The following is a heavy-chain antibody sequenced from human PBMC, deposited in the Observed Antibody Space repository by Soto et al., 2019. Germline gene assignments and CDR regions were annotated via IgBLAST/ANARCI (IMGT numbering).Heavy chain of an antibody. V-gene: IGHV3-74*01. CDR3: VRGTNGWYGIDY. J-gene: IGHJ4*02. CDR1: GFTFSNYW. D-gene: IGHD2-15*01. CDR2: INIGGSAT. Sequence: EVQLVESGGGLVQPGGSLRLSCAASGFTFSNYWMHWVRLPPGKGLLWVSRINIGGSATNYAGSVDGRLTVSRDDAKKTVYMQMNRPKDDETAVYYCVRGTNGWYGIDYWGKGAPVTVSS.